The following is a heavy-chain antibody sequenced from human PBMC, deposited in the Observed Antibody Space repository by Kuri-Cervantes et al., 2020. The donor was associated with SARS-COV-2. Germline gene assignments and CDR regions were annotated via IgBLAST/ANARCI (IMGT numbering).Heavy chain of an antibody. CDR3: ARGERGYSYGSYYYYMDV. V-gene: IGHV4-30-2*01. CDR1: VGSISSGGYS. CDR2: IYHSGST. J-gene: IGHJ6*03. D-gene: IGHD5-18*01. Sequence: SQTLSLTCAVSVGSISSGGYSWSWIRQPPGKGLEWIGYIYHSGSTYYNPSLKSRVTISVDTSKNQFSLKLSSVTAADTAVYYCARGERGYSYGSYYYYMDVWGKGTTVTVSS.